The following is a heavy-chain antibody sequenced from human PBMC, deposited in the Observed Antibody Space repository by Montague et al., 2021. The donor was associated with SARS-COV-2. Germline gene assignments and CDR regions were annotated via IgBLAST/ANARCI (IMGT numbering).Heavy chain of an antibody. CDR2: INHSGST. D-gene: IGHD6-6*01. CDR3: ARGVRQLGVRYYYYYIDV. J-gene: IGHJ6*03. CDR1: GGSFSGYY. V-gene: IGHV4-34*01. Sequence: SETLSLTCAVYGGSFSGYYWCWIRQPPGKGLEWIGEINHSGSTNYNPSLKSRVTISMDTSKNQFSLKLSSVTAADTAVYYCARGVRQLGVRYYYYYIDVWDKGTTVTVSS.